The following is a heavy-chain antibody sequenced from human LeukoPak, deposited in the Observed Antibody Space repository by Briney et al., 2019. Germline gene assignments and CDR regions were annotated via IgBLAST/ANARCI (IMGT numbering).Heavy chain of an antibody. Sequence: GGSLRLSCAAPGFTFSTYWMHWVRQAPGQGPVWVSRISPDGSTTTYADSVRGRFSISRDNAKNTLYMQMNSLRVDDTAVYHCVRGSSTWSPLGDYWGQGTLVTVST. CDR1: GFTFSTYW. J-gene: IGHJ4*02. CDR3: VRGSSTWSPLGDY. CDR2: ISPDGSTT. D-gene: IGHD6-13*01. V-gene: IGHV3-74*01.